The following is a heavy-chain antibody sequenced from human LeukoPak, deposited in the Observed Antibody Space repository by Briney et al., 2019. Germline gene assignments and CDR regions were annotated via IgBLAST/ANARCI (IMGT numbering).Heavy chain of an antibody. J-gene: IGHJ4*02. D-gene: IGHD4-17*01. Sequence: PGGSLRLSCAASGFTFSSYGMHWVRQAPGKGLEWVAVIWYDGSNKYYADSVKGRFTISRDNSKNTLYLQMNSLRAEDTAVYYCASESDDYGDYAYDYWGQGTLVTVSS. V-gene: IGHV3-33*01. CDR3: ASESDDYGDYAYDY. CDR1: GFTFSSYG. CDR2: IWYDGSNK.